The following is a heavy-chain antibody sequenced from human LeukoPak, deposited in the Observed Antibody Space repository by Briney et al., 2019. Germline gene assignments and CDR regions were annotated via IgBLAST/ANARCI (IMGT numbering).Heavy chain of an antibody. CDR2: ISYDGSDK. CDR1: GFTFSSYT. D-gene: IGHD3-10*01. V-gene: IGHV3-30*03. CDR3: VRIYGEIDY. Sequence: GGSLRLSCAASGFTFSSYTMNWVRQAPGKGLEWVAVISYDGSDKYYADSVKGRFTISRDNSKNTLYLQMNSLRAEDTAVYYCVRIYGEIDYWGQGTLVTVSS. J-gene: IGHJ4*02.